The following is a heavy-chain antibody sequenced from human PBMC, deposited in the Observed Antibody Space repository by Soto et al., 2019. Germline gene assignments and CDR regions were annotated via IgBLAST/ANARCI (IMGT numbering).Heavy chain of an antibody. CDR3: VRAKGDEYSSSYYWYFDL. CDR1: GGTFSSYA. J-gene: IGHJ2*01. Sequence: QVQLVQSGAEVKKPGSSVKVSCKASGGTFSSYAISWVRQAPGQGLEWMGGIIPIFGTANYAQKFQGRVTITADESTSTAYMELSSLRSEDTAVYYCVRAKGDEYSSSYYWYFDLWGRGTLVTVSS. V-gene: IGHV1-69*01. D-gene: IGHD6-6*01. CDR2: IIPIFGTA.